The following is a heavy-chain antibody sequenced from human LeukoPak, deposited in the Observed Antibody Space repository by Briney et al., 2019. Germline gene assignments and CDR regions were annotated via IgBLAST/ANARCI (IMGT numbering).Heavy chain of an antibody. V-gene: IGHV3-7*01. CDR3: ARELTTQTKASCSGGNCLGYFDY. D-gene: IGHD2-15*01. CDR2: IKQDGSEK. Sequence: PSETLSLTCTVSGGSISSSSYYWGWIRQPPGKGLEWVANIKQDGSEKYYVDSVKGRFTISRDNAKNSLYLQMDSLRAEDTAVYYCARELTTQTKASCSGGNCLGYFDYCGQGTLVTVSS. J-gene: IGHJ4*02. CDR1: GGSISSSSYY.